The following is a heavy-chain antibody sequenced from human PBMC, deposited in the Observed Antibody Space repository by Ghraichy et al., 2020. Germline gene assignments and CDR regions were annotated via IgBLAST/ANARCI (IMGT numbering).Heavy chain of an antibody. D-gene: IGHD2-2*01. CDR2: INPNSGGT. J-gene: IGHJ4*02. Sequence: ASVKVSCKASGYTFTGYYMHWVRQAPGQGLEWMGWINPNSGGTNYAQKFQGRVTMTRDTSISTAYMELSRLRSDDTAVYYCARDIPDCSSTSCYYGGDYWGQGTLVTVSS. CDR3: ARDIPDCSSTSCYYGGDY. CDR1: GYTFTGYY. V-gene: IGHV1-2*02.